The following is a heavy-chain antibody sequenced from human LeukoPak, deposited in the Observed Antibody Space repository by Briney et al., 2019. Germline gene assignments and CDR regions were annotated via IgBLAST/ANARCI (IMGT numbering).Heavy chain of an antibody. D-gene: IGHD7-27*01. V-gene: IGHV4-59*08. J-gene: IGHJ4*02. CDR3: ARGWGYFDS. CDR1: GGSFSGYY. Sequence: SETLSLTCAVYGGSFSGYYWSWIRHPPEKGLEWIGYIYYSGGTNYSPSLKSRVTISVDTSKNQFSLKLSSVTAADTAVYYCARGWGYFDSWGQGTLVTVSS. CDR2: IYYSGGT.